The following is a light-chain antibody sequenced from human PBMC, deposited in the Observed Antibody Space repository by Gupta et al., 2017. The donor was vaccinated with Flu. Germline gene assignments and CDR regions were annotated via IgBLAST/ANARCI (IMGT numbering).Light chain of an antibody. J-gene: IGKJ2*01. CDR3: QQFSNSPYI. Sequence: EILLTQSPGPLSLSPGERATLSCRASQGISSSHLTWYQQKPGQAPRLLIYGASRRATGIPDRFSGSGSGTDFTLTISRLEPEDIAVYFCQQFSNSPYIFGLGTKLEIK. V-gene: IGKV3-20*01. CDR2: GAS. CDR1: QGISSSH.